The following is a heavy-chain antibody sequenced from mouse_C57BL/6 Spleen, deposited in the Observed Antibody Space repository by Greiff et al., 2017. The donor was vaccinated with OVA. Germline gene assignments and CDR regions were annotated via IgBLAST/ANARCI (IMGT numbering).Heavy chain of an antibody. CDR2: IYPGDGDT. Sequence: VQLQQSGPELVKPGASVKISCKASGYAFSSSWMNWVKQRPGKGLEWIGRIYPGDGDTNYNGTFKGKATLTADKSSSTAYMQLSSLTSEDSAVYVCARDYGSSPDYFDYWGQGTTRTVSS. V-gene: IGHV1-82*01. J-gene: IGHJ2*01. D-gene: IGHD1-1*01. CDR1: GYAFSSSW. CDR3: ARDYGSSPDYFDY.